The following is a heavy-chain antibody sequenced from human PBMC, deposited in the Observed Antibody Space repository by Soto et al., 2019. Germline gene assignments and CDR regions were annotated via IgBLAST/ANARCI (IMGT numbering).Heavy chain of an antibody. J-gene: IGHJ4*02. CDR2: VSYTGST. CDR1: GGSISNSSYL. V-gene: IGHV4-61*05. CDR3: ARDNWYFEY. D-gene: IGHD1-20*01. Sequence: SEALSLTCTVSGGSISNSSYLWGWIRQPPGKGLQWIGNVSYTGSTNYNPSLESRVTMSVDTSKTRVSLNLTSLTAADTAIYYCARDNWYFEYWGQGTLVTVSS.